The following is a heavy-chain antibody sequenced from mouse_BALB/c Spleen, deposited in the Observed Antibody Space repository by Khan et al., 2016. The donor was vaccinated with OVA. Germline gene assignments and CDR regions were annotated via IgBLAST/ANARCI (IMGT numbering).Heavy chain of an antibody. V-gene: IGHV1S135*01. CDR1: GYSFTDYN. CDR2: IDPYNGGT. D-gene: IGHD1-1*01. J-gene: IGHJ2*01. CDR3: ARTDYYGSSYYCDY. Sequence: IQLVQSGPELVKPGASVKVSCKASGYSFTDYNMFWVKQSHGKGLEWIGYIDPYNGGTSYNQKFRGKATLTVDKSSSTAFMHLSSLTSEDSAVFYCARTDYYGSSYYCDYWGQGTTLTVSS.